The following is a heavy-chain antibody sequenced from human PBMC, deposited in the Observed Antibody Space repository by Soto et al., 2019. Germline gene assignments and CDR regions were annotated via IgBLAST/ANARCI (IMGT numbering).Heavy chain of an antibody. J-gene: IGHJ6*02. CDR1: GGSFSGYY. V-gene: IGHV4-34*01. Sequence: QVQLQQWGAGLLKPSETLSLTCAVYGGSFSGYYWSWIRQPPGQGLEWIGEINHSGSTNYNPSLKSRVTISVDTSKNQFSLKLSSVTAADTAVYYCASRLVRGVMGGYYGMDVWGQGTTVTVSS. CDR2: INHSGST. CDR3: ASRLVRGVMGGYYGMDV. D-gene: IGHD3-10*01.